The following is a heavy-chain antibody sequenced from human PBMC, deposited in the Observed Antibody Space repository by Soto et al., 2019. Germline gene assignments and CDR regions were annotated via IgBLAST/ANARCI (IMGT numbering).Heavy chain of an antibody. J-gene: IGHJ6*02. V-gene: IGHV4-59*01. D-gene: IGHD2-2*01. CDR1: GGSISSYY. CDR2: IYYSGST. Sequence: SETLSLTCTVSGGSISSYYWSWIRQPPGKGLEWIGYIYYSGSTNYNPSLKSRVTISVATSRNQFSLKLSSVTAAVTAVYYCARDNAGYCSSTSCRKPYYYYGMDVWGQGTTVTVSS. CDR3: ARDNAGYCSSTSCRKPYYYYGMDV.